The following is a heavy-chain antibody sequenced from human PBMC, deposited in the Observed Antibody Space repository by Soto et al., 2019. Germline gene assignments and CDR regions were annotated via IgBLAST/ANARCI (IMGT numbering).Heavy chain of an antibody. J-gene: IGHJ4*02. Sequence: QVQLVESGGGVVQPGRSLRLSCAASGFPFTSHGMHWVREGPGKGLEWLAVISYDGSNKFYADSVKGRFTISRDNSKNTLYLQMNSLRPEDTALYYCVGGQYYFDYRGQGTLVIVSS. D-gene: IGHD3-10*01. V-gene: IGHV3-30*03. CDR3: VGGQYYFDY. CDR2: ISYDGSNK. CDR1: GFPFTSHG.